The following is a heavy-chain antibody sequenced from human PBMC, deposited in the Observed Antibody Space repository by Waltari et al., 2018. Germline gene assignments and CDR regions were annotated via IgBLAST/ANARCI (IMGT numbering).Heavy chain of an antibody. V-gene: IGHV5-51*01. J-gene: IGHJ6*02. Sequence: EVQLVQSGAEVKTPGESLKISCRGSGYRFTSYWIGWVRQMPGKGLEWMGIIYFGDSETRYSPSFQGQVTISADKSISTAYLQWSRLKTSDTATYYCAIQPPQGQLGSYFYSGMDVWGQGTTVTVSS. CDR1: GYRFTSYW. CDR2: IYFGDSET. D-gene: IGHD3-16*01. CDR3: AIQPPQGQLGSYFYSGMDV.